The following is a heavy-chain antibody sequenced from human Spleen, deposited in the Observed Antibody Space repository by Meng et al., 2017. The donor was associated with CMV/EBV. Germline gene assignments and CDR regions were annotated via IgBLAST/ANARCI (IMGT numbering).Heavy chain of an antibody. CDR3: ARASGKSSNWFSLLDY. CDR1: GFTFSSYW. J-gene: IGHJ4*02. D-gene: IGHD6-13*01. CDR2: IKQDGSEK. V-gene: IGHV3-7*01. Sequence: GFTFSSYWMTWVRQAPGKGPEWVANIKQDGSEKYYVDSVKGRCTISRDNAKNSLSLQMNSLRAEDTAVYYCARASGKSSNWFSLLDYWGQGALVTVSS.